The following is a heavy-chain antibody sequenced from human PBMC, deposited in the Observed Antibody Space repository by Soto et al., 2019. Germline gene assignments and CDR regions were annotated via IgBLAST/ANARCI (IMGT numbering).Heavy chain of an antibody. V-gene: IGHV1-69*12. J-gene: IGHJ4*02. CDR1: GGTFTSYA. CDR2: IIPIFGTA. Sequence: QVQLVQSGAEVKKPGSSVKVSCKASGGTFTSYAISWVRQAPGQGLEWMGGIIPIFGTANYAQKFQGRVTITADESTSTAYMELSSLRSEDTAVYYCARLRLGELSTNPSIDYWGQGTLVTVSS. CDR3: ARLRLGELSTNPSIDY. D-gene: IGHD3-16*02.